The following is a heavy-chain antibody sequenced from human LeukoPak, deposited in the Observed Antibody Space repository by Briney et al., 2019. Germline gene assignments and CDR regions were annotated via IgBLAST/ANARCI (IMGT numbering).Heavy chain of an antibody. CDR1: GYSISSGYY. CDR2: IYHSGST. D-gene: IGHD1-1*01. V-gene: IGHV4-38-2*02. Sequence: SETLSLTCTVSGYSISSGYYWGWIRQPPGKGLEWIGSIYHSGSTYYNPSLKSLVTFFEDSSKNQFSLQLSSVTAADTAVYYCARGRGYDPVVFYFDSWGQGNLVIVSS. CDR3: ARGRGYDPVVFYFDS. J-gene: IGHJ4*02.